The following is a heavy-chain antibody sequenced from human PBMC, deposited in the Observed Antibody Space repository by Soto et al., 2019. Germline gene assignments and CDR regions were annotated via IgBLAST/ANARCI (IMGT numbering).Heavy chain of an antibody. CDR3: ARDDAGPHY. J-gene: IGHJ4*02. CDR1: GFTFSSYA. V-gene: IGHV3-23*01. CDR2: ISGSGGST. Sequence: PGGSLRLSCAASGFTFSSYAMSWVRQAPGKGLEWVSAISGSGGSTYYAESVKGRFTISRDNAKNSLYLQMNSLRAEDTAVYYCARDDAGPHYWGQGTLVTVSS.